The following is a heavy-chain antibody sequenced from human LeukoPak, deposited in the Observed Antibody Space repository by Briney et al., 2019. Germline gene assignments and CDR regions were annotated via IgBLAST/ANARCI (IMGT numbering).Heavy chain of an antibody. D-gene: IGHD6-19*01. J-gene: IGHJ4*02. CDR2: IYHSGST. V-gene: IGHV4-38-2*02. CDR1: AYSISSGYY. CDR3: ARYLSPIAVAGTFDY. Sequence: SETLSLTCTVSAYSISSGYYWGWIRQPPGKGLEWIGSIYHSGSTYYNPSLKSRVTISVDTSKNQFSLKLNSVTAADTAVYYCARYLSPIAVAGTFDYWGQGTLVTVSS.